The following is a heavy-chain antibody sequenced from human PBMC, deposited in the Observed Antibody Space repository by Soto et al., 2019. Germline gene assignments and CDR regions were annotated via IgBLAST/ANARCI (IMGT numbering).Heavy chain of an antibody. CDR1: TGSIANAVYY. Sequence: SETLSLTCTVSTGSIANAVYYWGWIRQPPGRGLEWIGYIYYNGNTYYNPSLRSRSTISIDTSRNQFSLKLSSVTAADTAVYYCAREPSPWGQGTLVTVS. CDR2: IYYNGNT. V-gene: IGHV4-30-4*01. J-gene: IGHJ5*02. CDR3: AREPSP.